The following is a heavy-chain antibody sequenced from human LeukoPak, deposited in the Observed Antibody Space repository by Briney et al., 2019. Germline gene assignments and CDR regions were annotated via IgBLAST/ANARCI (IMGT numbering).Heavy chain of an antibody. V-gene: IGHV3-11*01. Sequence: GGSLRLSCAASGFTFSDYYMSWIRQAPGKGLEWVSYISSSGSTIYYADSVKGRFTISRDNAKNSLYLQMNSLRAEDTAVYYCAKDIDSSIDAFDIWGQGTMVTVSS. CDR1: GFTFSDYY. CDR3: AKDIDSSIDAFDI. D-gene: IGHD3-22*01. CDR2: ISSSGSTI. J-gene: IGHJ3*02.